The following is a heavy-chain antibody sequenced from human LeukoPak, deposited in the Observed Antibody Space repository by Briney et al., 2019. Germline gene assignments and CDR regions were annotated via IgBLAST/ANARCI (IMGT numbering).Heavy chain of an antibody. J-gene: IGHJ4*02. D-gene: IGHD3-10*01. CDR1: GYTFTGYY. CDR2: INPNSGGT. Sequence: ASVKVSCKAPGYTFTGYYMHWVRQAPGQGLEWMGWINPNSGGTNYAQKFQGRVTMTRNTSISTAYMELSSLRSEDTAVYYCARGLGYYGSGNPSDYWGQGTLVTVSS. CDR3: ARGLGYYGSGNPSDY. V-gene: IGHV1-2*02.